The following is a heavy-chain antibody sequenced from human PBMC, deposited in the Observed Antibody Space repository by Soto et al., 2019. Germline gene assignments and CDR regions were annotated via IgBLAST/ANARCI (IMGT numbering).Heavy chain of an antibody. J-gene: IGHJ4*02. Sequence: GGSMSLSCSASGPSIHNYALTWVRPAQRKGQEWVSSIIGSGKNIKYSDSVKGRFTISRDNSKNMLFLQIDSLRVEDTALYYCTKDPSGDYIGAFDCWGQGT. D-gene: IGHD4-17*01. CDR1: GPSIHNYA. CDR3: TKDPSGDYIGAFDC. V-gene: IGHV3-23*01. CDR2: IIGSGKNI.